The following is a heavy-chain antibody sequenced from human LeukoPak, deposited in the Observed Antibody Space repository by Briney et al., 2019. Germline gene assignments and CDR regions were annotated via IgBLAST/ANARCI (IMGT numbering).Heavy chain of an antibody. CDR2: IYHSGST. V-gene: IGHV4-38-2*01. CDR3: ARQGGDYFDY. D-gene: IGHD1-26*01. Sequence: PSETLSLTCAVSGYSTSSGYYWGWIRQPPGKGLEWIGSIYHSGSTYYNPSLKSRVTISVDTSENQFSLKLSSVTAADTAVYYCARQGGDYFDYWGQGTLVTVSS. CDR1: GYSTSSGYY. J-gene: IGHJ4*02.